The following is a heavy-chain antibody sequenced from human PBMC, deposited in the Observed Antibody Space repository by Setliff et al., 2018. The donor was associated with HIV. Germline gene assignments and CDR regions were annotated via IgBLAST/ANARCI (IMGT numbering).Heavy chain of an antibody. V-gene: IGHV6-1*01. J-gene: IGHJ3*02. Sequence: SETLSLTCAISGDNVSSGTSAWSWIRQSPSRGLEWLGRTYYRSTWRFGYADSVRGRISIAPDTSKNQFSMQLKSVTPEDAAVYFCVRDRGISSFETRGQGTKVTVSS. CDR3: VRDRGISSFET. CDR1: GDNVSSGTSA. D-gene: IGHD3-10*01. CDR2: TYYRSTWRF.